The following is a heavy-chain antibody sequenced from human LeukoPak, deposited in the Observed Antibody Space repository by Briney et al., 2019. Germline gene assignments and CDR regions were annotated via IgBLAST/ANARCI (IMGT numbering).Heavy chain of an antibody. CDR1: GGSISSGDYY. CDR2: IYYSGST. D-gene: IGHD3-10*02. J-gene: IGHJ4*02. Sequence: SSQTLSLTCTVSGGSISSGDYYWSWIRQPPGKGLEWIGYIYYSGSTYYNPSLKSRVTISVDTSKNQFSLKLSSVTAADTAVYYCARDPAHVRGVPFDYWGQGTLVTVSP. CDR3: ARDPAHVRGVPFDY. V-gene: IGHV4-30-4*01.